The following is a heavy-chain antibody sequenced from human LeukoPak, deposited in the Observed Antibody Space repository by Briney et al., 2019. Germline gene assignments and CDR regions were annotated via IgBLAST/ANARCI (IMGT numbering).Heavy chain of an antibody. J-gene: IGHJ5*02. CDR2: IYYSGST. D-gene: IGHD2-8*01. CDR3: ARQTDKDIVLMVYAIPNWFDP. Sequence: SETLSLTCTVSGGSISSSSHYWGWIRQPPGKGLEWIGSIYYSGSTYYNPSLKSRVTISVDTSKNQFSLKLSSVTAADTAVYYCARQTDKDIVLMVYAIPNWFDPWGQGTLVTVSS. CDR1: GGSISSSSHY. V-gene: IGHV4-39*01.